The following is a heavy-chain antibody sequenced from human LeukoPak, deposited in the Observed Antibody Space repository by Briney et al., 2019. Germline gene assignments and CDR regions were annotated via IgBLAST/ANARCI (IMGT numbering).Heavy chain of an antibody. Sequence: GGSLRLSCAASGFTFSSYAMTWVRQAPGKGLEWVSGITSSGASAYYAASVEGRFTVSRDNSENTLYLQINNLRAEDTGTYYCARDEDLYSPTWYLFEDWGQGTLVIVSS. CDR2: ITSSGASA. J-gene: IGHJ4*02. V-gene: IGHV3-23*01. CDR3: ARDEDLYSPTWYLFED. D-gene: IGHD5-12*01. CDR1: GFTFSSYA.